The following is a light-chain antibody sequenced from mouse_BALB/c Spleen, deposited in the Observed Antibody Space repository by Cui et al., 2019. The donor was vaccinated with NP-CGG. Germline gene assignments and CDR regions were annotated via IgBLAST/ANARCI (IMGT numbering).Light chain of an antibody. CDR1: TGAVTTSNY. V-gene: IGLV1*01. CDR3: ALWYSNHWV. Sequence: HAVVTQESALTTSPGEKVTPTCRSSTGAVTTSNYANWVQEKPDHLFTGLIGGTNNRAPGVPARFSGSLIGDKAALTITGAQTEDEAIYFCALWYSNHWVFGGGTKLTVL. J-gene: IGLJ1*01. CDR2: GTN.